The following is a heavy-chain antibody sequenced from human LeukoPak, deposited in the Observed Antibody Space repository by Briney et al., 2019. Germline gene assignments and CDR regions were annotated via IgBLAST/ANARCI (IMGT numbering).Heavy chain of an antibody. CDR3: AKDSGSQNTDFDY. J-gene: IGHJ4*02. Sequence: GRSLRLSCAASGFTFDDYAMHWVRQAPGKGLEWVSGISWNSGSIGYADSVKGRFTISRDNAKNSLYLQMNSLRAKDTALYYCAKDSGSQNTDFDYWGQGTLVTVSS. CDR2: ISWNSGSI. CDR1: GFTFDDYA. D-gene: IGHD1-26*01. V-gene: IGHV3-9*01.